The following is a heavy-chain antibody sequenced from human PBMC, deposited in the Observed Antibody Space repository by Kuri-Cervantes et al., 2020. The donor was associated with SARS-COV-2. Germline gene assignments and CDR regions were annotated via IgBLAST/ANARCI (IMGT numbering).Heavy chain of an antibody. D-gene: IGHD3-3*01. CDR3: ARAGASDFWSGYHWVYFDY. V-gene: IGHV3-11*04. CDR1: GFTFSNAW. CDR2: ISSSGSTI. Sequence: GGSLRLSCAASGFTFSNAWMSWIRQAPGKGLEWVSYISSSGSTIYYADSVKGRFTISRDNAKNMLFLQMNSLRAEDTAVYYCARAGASDFWSGYHWVYFDYWGQGTLVTSPQ. J-gene: IGHJ4*02.